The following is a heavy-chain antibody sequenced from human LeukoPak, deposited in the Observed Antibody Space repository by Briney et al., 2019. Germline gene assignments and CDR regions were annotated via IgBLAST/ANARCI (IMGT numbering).Heavy chain of an antibody. Sequence: ASVKLSCKASGYAFTSYGISWVRQAPAQGLEYMGWISAYNGNTNYAQKVHGRVTMTTDTSTNTAYMELKSLRSDDTAVYYCARSGYKAPNWDFDYWGQGTLVTVSS. J-gene: IGHJ4*02. V-gene: IGHV1-18*01. CDR3: ARSGYKAPNWDFDY. CDR2: ISAYNGNT. CDR1: GYAFTSYG. D-gene: IGHD5-12*01.